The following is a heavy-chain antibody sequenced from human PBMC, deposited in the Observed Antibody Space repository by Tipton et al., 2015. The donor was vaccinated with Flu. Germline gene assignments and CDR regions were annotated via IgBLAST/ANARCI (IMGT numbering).Heavy chain of an antibody. D-gene: IGHD6-13*01. Sequence: TLSLTCTVSGGSISSGSYYWSWIRQPAGKGLEWIGRVYPSGSANYNPSLKSRVTISVDTSKNQFSLNLSSVTAADTAVYYCARDSAAHYGMDVWGQGP. V-gene: IGHV4-61*02. CDR1: GGSISSGSYY. CDR2: VYPSGSA. J-gene: IGHJ6*02. CDR3: ARDSAAHYGMDV.